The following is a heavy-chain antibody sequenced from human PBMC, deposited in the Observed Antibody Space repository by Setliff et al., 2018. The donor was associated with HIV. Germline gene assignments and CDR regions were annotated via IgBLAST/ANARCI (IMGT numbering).Heavy chain of an antibody. D-gene: IGHD6-13*01. CDR3: AKTTPSSIRSPYYYYMDV. CDR2: ISGSGATT. V-gene: IGHV3-23*01. J-gene: IGHJ6*03. Sequence: PGGSLRLSCVASGFTFSTYWMSWVRQAPGKGLEWVSGISGSGATTNYADSVKGRFTISRDNSKNTLYLQMSTLRAEDTAVYYCAKTTPSSIRSPYYYYMDVWGKGTTVTVSS. CDR1: GFTFSTYW.